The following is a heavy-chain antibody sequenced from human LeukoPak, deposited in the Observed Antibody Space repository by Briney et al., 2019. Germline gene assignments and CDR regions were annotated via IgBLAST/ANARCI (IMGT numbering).Heavy chain of an antibody. CDR3: ASMDTAMVFDY. V-gene: IGHV4-30-2*01. J-gene: IGHJ4*02. CDR1: GGSISSGGYS. D-gene: IGHD5-18*01. CDR2: INHSGST. Sequence: SETLSLTCAVSGGSISSGGYSWSWIRQPPGKGLEWIGEINHSGSTNYNPSLKSRVTISVDTSKNQFSLKLSSVTAADTAAYYCASMDTAMVFDYWGQGTLVTVSS.